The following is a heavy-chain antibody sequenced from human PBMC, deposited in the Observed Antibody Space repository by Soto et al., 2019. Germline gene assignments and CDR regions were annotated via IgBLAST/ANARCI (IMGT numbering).Heavy chain of an antibody. CDR1: GYTFTSYG. CDR2: ISAYNGNT. CDR3: ARRKFEAFAVVMVSWYYYGMDV. V-gene: IGHV1-18*01. D-gene: IGHD3-3*01. Sequence: QVQLVQSGAEVKKPGASVKVSCKASGYTFTSYGIIWVRQAPGQGLAWMGWISAYNGNTNYAQKLQGRVTMTTDTSTSTAYIELRSLRSDDTAVYYCARRKFEAFAVVMVSWYYYGMDVWGQGTTVTVSS. J-gene: IGHJ6*02.